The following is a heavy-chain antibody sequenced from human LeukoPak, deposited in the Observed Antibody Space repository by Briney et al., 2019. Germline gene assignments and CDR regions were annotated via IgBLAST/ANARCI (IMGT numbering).Heavy chain of an antibody. J-gene: IGHJ4*02. V-gene: IGHV4-61*02. CDR3: ARVDLRYCSGGSCPFDY. CDR2: ICASGST. Sequence: KPSQTLSLTCTVSGGSISSGSYYWSWIRQPAGKRLEWIGRICASGSTNYNPSLKSRVTISVDTSKNQFSLKLSSVTAADTAVYYCARVDLRYCSGGSCPFDYWGQGTLVTVSS. D-gene: IGHD2-15*01. CDR1: GGSISSGSYY.